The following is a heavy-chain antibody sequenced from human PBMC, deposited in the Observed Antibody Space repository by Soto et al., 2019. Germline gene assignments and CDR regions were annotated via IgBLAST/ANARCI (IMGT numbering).Heavy chain of an antibody. CDR1: GGTFNTYA. Sequence: QVQLVQSGAEVKKPGSSVKVSCKASGGTFNTYAISWVRQAPGQGLEWMGGIIPIFGTANYAQKFQGRVTITADESTSTAYMELSSLRSEDTAVYYCARDLEIAVAGTIFDYWGQGTLVTVSS. CDR3: ARDLEIAVAGTIFDY. CDR2: IIPIFGTA. V-gene: IGHV1-69*01. D-gene: IGHD6-19*01. J-gene: IGHJ4*02.